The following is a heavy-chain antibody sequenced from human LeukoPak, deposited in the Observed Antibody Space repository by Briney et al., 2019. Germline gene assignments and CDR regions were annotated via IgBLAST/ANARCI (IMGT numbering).Heavy chain of an antibody. Sequence: GGSLRLSCAASGFTFSNYGLHWVRQAPGKGLEWVAVISYDGSNKYYADSVKGRFTISRDNSKSTLYLQMSSLRVEDTAVYYCARSPYFYGSNGYWLDWGQGTLVTVSS. CDR2: ISYDGSNK. J-gene: IGHJ4*02. D-gene: IGHD3-22*01. CDR3: ARSPYFYGSNGYWLD. V-gene: IGHV3-30*04. CDR1: GFTFSNYG.